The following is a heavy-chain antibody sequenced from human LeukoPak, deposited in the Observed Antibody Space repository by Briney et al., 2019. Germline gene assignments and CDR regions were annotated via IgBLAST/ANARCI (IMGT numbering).Heavy chain of an antibody. CDR2: ISAYNGNT. CDR1: GYTFTSYG. Sequence: ASVKVSCKASGYTFTSYGISWVRQAPGQGLEWMGWISAYNGNTNYAQKLQGRVTMTTDTSTSTAYMELRSLRSDDTAVYYCARAGGYTSSWYSGAFAFDHWGQGPLVTVSS. CDR3: ARAGGYTSSWYSGAFAFDH. J-gene: IGHJ4*02. D-gene: IGHD6-13*01. V-gene: IGHV1-18*01.